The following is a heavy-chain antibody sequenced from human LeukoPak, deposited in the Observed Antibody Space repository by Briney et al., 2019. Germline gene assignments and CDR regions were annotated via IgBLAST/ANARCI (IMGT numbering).Heavy chain of an antibody. CDR3: TTQGPVAVGSSYWYFDL. CDR1: GFTFSDAW. D-gene: IGHD4-23*01. Sequence: PGGSLRLSCAASGFTFSDAWMSWVRQAPGKGLEWVARIKSKADGGTTDYAAPVKDKFTISRDDANKTLYLHMNRLRTEDTSVYYCTTQGPVAVGSSYWYFDLWGRGTLVTVSS. V-gene: IGHV3-15*01. CDR2: IKSKADGGTT. J-gene: IGHJ2*01.